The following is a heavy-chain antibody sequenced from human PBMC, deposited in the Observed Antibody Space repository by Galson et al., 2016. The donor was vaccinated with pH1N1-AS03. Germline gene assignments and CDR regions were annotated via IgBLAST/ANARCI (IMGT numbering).Heavy chain of an antibody. CDR1: GFTFNHYS. V-gene: IGHV3-48*04. Sequence: SLRLSCAASGFTFNHYSMNWVRQAPGKGLEWVSYISSDSTTIYYADSVKGRFTISRDNAKNSLYLQMNSLTAEDTAIYYCARTSGAYFGSAFDIWGQGTMVIVSS. CDR2: ISSDSTTI. D-gene: IGHD1-26*01. J-gene: IGHJ3*02. CDR3: ARTSGAYFGSAFDI.